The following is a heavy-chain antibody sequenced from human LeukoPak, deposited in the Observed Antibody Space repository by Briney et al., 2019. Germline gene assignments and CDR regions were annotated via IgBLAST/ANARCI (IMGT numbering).Heavy chain of an antibody. Sequence: PSETLSLTCTISGDSVSSGAYWSWIRQYPGKGLEWIGEINHSGSTNYNPSLKSRVTISVDTSKNQFSLKLSSVTAADTAVYYCARGLTDLIWGFNYYYYYMDVWGKGTTVTVSS. D-gene: IGHD3-16*01. V-gene: IGHV4-34*01. CDR2: INHSGST. J-gene: IGHJ6*03. CDR3: ARGLTDLIWGFNYYYYYMDV. CDR1: GDSVSSGAY.